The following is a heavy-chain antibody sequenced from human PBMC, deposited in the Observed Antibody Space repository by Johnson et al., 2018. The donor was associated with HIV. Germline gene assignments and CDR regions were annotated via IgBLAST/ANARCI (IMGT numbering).Heavy chain of an antibody. CDR3: ARARSSSGGHFPDAFDI. CDR1: GFTVSSNY. D-gene: IGHD6-6*01. J-gene: IGHJ3*02. V-gene: IGHV3-66*01. Sequence: VQLVESGGGLVQPGGSLRLSCAASGFTVSSNYMSWVRQAPGKGLDWVSVIFSGGTTYYADSVNGRFTISRDNSKNTLYLQMNSLRAEDTALYYCARARSSSGGHFPDAFDIWGQGTMVTVSS. CDR2: IFSGGTT.